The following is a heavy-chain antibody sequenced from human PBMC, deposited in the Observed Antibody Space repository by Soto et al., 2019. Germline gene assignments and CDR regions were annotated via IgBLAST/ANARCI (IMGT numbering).Heavy chain of an antibody. Sequence: PSETLSLTCTVSGGSISSYYWSWIRQPPGKGLEWIGYIYYSGSTNYNPSLKSRVTISVDTSKNQFSLKLSSVTAADTAVYYCARDSIAVAGTSRYNWFDPWGQGTLVTVSS. CDR3: ARDSIAVAGTSRYNWFDP. J-gene: IGHJ5*02. D-gene: IGHD6-19*01. V-gene: IGHV4-59*01. CDR1: GGSISSYY. CDR2: IYYSGST.